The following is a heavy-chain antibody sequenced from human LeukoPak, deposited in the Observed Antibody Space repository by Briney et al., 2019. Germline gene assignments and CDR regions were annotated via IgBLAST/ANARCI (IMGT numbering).Heavy chain of an antibody. D-gene: IGHD3-3*01. CDR3: ARGYDFWSGYSEGPNWFDP. CDR1: GGSISSYY. CDR2: IYDSGNT. J-gene: IGHJ5*02. V-gene: IGHV4-59*12. Sequence: SETLSLTCTVSGGSISSYYWSWIRQPPGKGLEWIGYIYDSGNTNYNPSLKSRVTMSVDTSKNQFSLKLSSVTAADTAVYYCARGYDFWSGYSEGPNWFDPWGQGTLVTVSS.